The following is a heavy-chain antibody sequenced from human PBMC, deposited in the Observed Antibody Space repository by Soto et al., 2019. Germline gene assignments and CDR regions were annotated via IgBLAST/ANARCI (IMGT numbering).Heavy chain of an antibody. CDR3: APPLYGSGTYDRPYLALY. J-gene: IGHJ4*02. CDR2: IYSGGST. D-gene: IGHD3-10*01. CDR1: GFNVSSNY. Sequence: GGSLRLSCAASGFNVSSNYMSWVRQPPGKGPEWVSVIYSGGSTYYADSAKGRFTVSRDNSKDTLFLQMNSLRAEHPAGYDCAPPLYGSGTYDRPYLALYWRQGTLVTVS. V-gene: IGHV3-66*01.